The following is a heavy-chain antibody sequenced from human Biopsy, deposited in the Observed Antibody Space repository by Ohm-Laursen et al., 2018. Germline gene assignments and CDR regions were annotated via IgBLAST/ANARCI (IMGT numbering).Heavy chain of an antibody. V-gene: IGHV3-23*01. CDR2: ISGSGGTT. J-gene: IGHJ6*02. CDR1: GFTFSSYA. Sequence: SLRLSCAASGFTFSSYAMSWVRQAPGKGLEWVSGISGSGGTTDYADSVKGRFTISRDNPRNTVYLQMNSLRVEDTAVYYCAKINPFSIYYNYGMDVWGQGTTVTVSS. CDR3: AKINPFSIYYNYGMDV.